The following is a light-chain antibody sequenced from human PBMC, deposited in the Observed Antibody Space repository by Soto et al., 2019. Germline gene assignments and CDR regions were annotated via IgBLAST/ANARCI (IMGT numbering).Light chain of an antibody. V-gene: IGKV1-9*01. J-gene: IGKJ5*01. CDR1: QGISSY. Sequence: IPLTQSPSSLSASVGDRVTITCRASQGISSYLAWYQQKPGKAPKLLIYAASTLQSGVPSRFSGSGSGTDFTLTISSLQPEDFATYYCQHLNSYPRSITFGQGTRLEIK. CDR3: QHLNSYPRSIT. CDR2: AAS.